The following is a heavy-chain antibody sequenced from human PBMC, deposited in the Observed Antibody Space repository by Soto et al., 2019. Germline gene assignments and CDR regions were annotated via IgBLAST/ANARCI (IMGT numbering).Heavy chain of an antibody. CDR3: ARRSSSWYFDY. V-gene: IGHV3-23*01. D-gene: IGHD6-13*01. Sequence: EVQLLESGGGLVQPGGSLRLSCAASGFTFSSYAMNWVRQAPGKGLEWVSVISGSGGSTYYADSVKGRFTISRDNSKNTLYLQMNCLRAEDTAVYYCARRSSSWYFDYWGQGTLVTVSS. CDR2: ISGSGGST. J-gene: IGHJ4*02. CDR1: GFTFSSYA.